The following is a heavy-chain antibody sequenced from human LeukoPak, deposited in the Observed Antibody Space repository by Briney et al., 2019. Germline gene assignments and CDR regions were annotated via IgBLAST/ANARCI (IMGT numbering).Heavy chain of an antibody. Sequence: GGSLRLSCAASGFTFSSYAMHWVRQAPGKELEWVAVISYDGSNKYYADSVKGRFTISRDNSKNTLYLQMNSLRAEDTAVYYCARPLGPRLPYGMDVWGQGTTVTVSS. CDR1: GFTFSSYA. CDR2: ISYDGSNK. J-gene: IGHJ6*02. CDR3: ARPLGPRLPYGMDV. D-gene: IGHD2-15*01. V-gene: IGHV3-30-3*01.